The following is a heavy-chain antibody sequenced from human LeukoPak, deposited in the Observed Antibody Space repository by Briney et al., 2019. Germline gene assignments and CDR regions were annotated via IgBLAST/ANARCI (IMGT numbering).Heavy chain of an antibody. D-gene: IGHD3-16*01. V-gene: IGHV3-23*01. CDR3: ARGDAFSGDH. CDR2: ISGSGGST. J-gene: IGHJ4*02. Sequence: GGSLRLSCAASGFTFSIHGLSWVRQAPGKGLEWVSSISGSGGSTYYADSVKGRFTISRDNSKNTLYLQMNSLRVEDTAVYYCARGDAFSGDHWGQGTLVTVSS. CDR1: GFTFSIHG.